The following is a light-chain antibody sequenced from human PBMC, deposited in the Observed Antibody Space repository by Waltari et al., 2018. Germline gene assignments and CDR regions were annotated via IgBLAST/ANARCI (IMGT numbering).Light chain of an antibody. V-gene: IGLV2-23*01. CDR1: SSDVGNYNL. J-gene: IGLJ1*01. CDR3: CSYAGHSTYV. CDR2: AAS. Sequence: QSALTQPASVSGSPGPSITISCTGTSSDVGNYNLVSWYQQHPGKAPQLMIYAASQRPSGVSNRFSGSKSGNTASLTISGLQPEDETDYYCCSYAGHSTYVFGTGTKVTVL.